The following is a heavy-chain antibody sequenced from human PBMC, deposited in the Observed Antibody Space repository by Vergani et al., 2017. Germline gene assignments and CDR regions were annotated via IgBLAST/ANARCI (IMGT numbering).Heavy chain of an antibody. CDR2: FIPIFGTA. Sequence: QVQLVQSGAEVKKPGSSVKVSCKASGGTFSSYAISWVRQAPGQGLEWMGRFIPIFGTANYAQKFQGRVTMTADESTSTAYMELSSLRSEDTAVYYCAREGEVLLWFGELVAWFDPWGQGTLVTVSS. J-gene: IGHJ5*02. D-gene: IGHD3-10*01. V-gene: IGHV1-69*18. CDR3: AREGEVLLWFGELVAWFDP. CDR1: GGTFSSYA.